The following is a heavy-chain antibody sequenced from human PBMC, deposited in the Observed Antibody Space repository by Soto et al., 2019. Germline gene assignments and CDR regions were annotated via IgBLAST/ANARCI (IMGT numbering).Heavy chain of an antibody. Sequence: SETLSLTCAVYGGSFSGYYWSWIRQPPGKGLEWIGEINHSGSTNYNPSHKSRVTISVDTSKNKFPLKLSSVTAADTAVYYCARDRFRYYGSGGRYMDVWGKGTTVTVSS. V-gene: IGHV4-34*01. D-gene: IGHD3-10*01. CDR1: GGSFSGYY. CDR3: ARDRFRYYGSGGRYMDV. CDR2: INHSGST. J-gene: IGHJ6*03.